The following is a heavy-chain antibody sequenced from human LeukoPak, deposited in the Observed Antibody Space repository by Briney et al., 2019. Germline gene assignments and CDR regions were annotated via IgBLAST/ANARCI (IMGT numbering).Heavy chain of an antibody. J-gene: IGHJ4*02. Sequence: GGSLRLSCAASGFTFSSHSMTWVRQAPGKGLEWVSYISGGSTTIYYADSVKGRFTISRDNAKNSLFLQMNSLRAEVTAVYYCARDGLDGDSYGSAPFDYWGQGTLVTVSS. D-gene: IGHD5-18*01. V-gene: IGHV3-48*01. CDR3: ARDGLDGDSYGSAPFDY. CDR1: GFTFSSHS. CDR2: ISGGSTTI.